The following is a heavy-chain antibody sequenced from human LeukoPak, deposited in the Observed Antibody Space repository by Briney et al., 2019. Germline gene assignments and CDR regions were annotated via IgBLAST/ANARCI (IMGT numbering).Heavy chain of an antibody. V-gene: IGHV4-30-4*01. CDR3: ASAHDYGDYGYFDY. J-gene: IGHJ4*02. Sequence: KSSETLSLTCTVSGGSISSGDYYWSWIRQPPGKGLEWIGYIYYSGSTYYNPSLKSRVTISVDTSKNQFSLKLSSVTAADTAVYYCASAHDYGDYGYFDYWGQGTLVTVSS. D-gene: IGHD4-17*01. CDR2: IYYSGST. CDR1: GGSISSGDYY.